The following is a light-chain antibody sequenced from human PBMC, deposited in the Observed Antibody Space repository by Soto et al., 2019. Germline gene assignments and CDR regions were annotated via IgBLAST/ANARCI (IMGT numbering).Light chain of an antibody. J-gene: IGLJ1*01. V-gene: IGLV2-14*01. CDR2: DVS. CDR1: SSDVGGYNY. Sequence: QSALTQPASVSGSPGQSITISCTGTSSDVGGYNYVSWYQQHPGKAPKLMIYDVSNRPSGVSNRFSGSKSGNTASLTISGLQAEDEADYYYSSYGSRSPLLHVFGTGTKLTVL. CDR3: SSYGSRSPLLHV.